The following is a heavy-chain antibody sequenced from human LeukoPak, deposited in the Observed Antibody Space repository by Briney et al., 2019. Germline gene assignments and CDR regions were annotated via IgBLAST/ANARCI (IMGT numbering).Heavy chain of an antibody. D-gene: IGHD3-22*01. Sequence: GGSLRLSCAVSGLSLRNVWMNWLRQAPGKGLEWVGLIKRETDGGTTDFAAPVKGRFTISRDDSKNTLYLQMNRLTSEDTAVYYCAQGSGFYYDYWGQGTLVTVSS. CDR3: AQGSGFYYDY. CDR2: IKRETDGGTT. J-gene: IGHJ4*02. CDR1: GLSLRNVW. V-gene: IGHV3-15*07.